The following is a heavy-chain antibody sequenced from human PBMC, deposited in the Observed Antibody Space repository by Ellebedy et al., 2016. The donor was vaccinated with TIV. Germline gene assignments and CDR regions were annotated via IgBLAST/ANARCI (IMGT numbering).Heavy chain of an antibody. CDR3: ARGYSSSWYGYYFDY. CDR1: RGTFSSYA. D-gene: IGHD6-13*01. J-gene: IGHJ4*02. Sequence: SVNVSCXASRGTFSSYAISWVRQAPGQGLEWMGGIIPIFGTANYAQKFQGRVTITADKSTSTAYMELSSLRSEDTAVYYCARGYSSSWYGYYFDYWGQGTLVTVSS. CDR2: IIPIFGTA. V-gene: IGHV1-69*06.